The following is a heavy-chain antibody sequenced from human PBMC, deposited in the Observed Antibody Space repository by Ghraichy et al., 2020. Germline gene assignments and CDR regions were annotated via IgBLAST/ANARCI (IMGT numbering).Heavy chain of an antibody. Sequence: VSCKASGYTFITYGLSWVRQAPGQGLEWMGWISPYNGNTNYAQKFQGRITMTTDSSTSTAYMELRSLRPDDTAVYYCARDLLAMIPSCLDVRGQGTTVSVSS. D-gene: IGHD3-22*01. J-gene: IGHJ6*02. CDR2: ISPYNGNT. CDR1: GYTFITYG. CDR3: ARDLLAMIPSCLDV. V-gene: IGHV1-18*01.